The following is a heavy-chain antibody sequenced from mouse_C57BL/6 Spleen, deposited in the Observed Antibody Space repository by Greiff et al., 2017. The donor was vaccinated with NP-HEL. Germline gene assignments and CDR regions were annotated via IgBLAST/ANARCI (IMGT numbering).Heavy chain of an antibody. V-gene: IGHV14-2*01. Sequence: VQLQQSGAELVKPGASVKLSCTASGFNIKDYYMHWVKQRPEQGLEWIGRIDPEDGETKYAPKFQGKATITADTSSNTAYLQLSSLPSEDTAVYYCAGWGITTGERGAWFAYWGQGTLVTVSA. J-gene: IGHJ3*01. D-gene: IGHD1-1*01. CDR3: AGWGITTGERGAWFAY. CDR1: GFNIKDYY. CDR2: IDPEDGET.